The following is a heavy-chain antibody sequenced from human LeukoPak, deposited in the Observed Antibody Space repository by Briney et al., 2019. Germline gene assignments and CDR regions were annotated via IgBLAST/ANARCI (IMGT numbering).Heavy chain of an antibody. CDR3: ARVYYYDSSGYYLAY. Sequence: PSETLSLTCAVYGGSFSDYYWTWIRQPPGKGLEWIGEINHSGSTNYNPSLKSRVTMSVDTSKNQFSLKLTSVTAADTAVYYCARVYYYDSSGYYLAYWGQGNLVTVSS. J-gene: IGHJ4*02. CDR1: GGSFSDYY. V-gene: IGHV4-34*01. D-gene: IGHD3-22*01. CDR2: INHSGST.